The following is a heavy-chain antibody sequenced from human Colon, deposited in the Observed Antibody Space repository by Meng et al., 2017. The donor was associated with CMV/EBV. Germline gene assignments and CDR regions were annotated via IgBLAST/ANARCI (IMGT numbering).Heavy chain of an antibody. CDR2: IYHSGST. Sequence: GSLRLSCTVSGYSISSGYYWGWIRQPPGKGLEWIGSIYHSGSTYYNPSLKSRVTISVDTSKNQFSLKLSSVTGADTAVYYCVRGDKERSGGGYDRVRFDPWGQGTLVTVSS. J-gene: IGHJ5*02. D-gene: IGHD5-12*01. V-gene: IGHV4-38-2*02. CDR1: GYSISSGYY. CDR3: VRGDKERSGGGYDRVRFDP.